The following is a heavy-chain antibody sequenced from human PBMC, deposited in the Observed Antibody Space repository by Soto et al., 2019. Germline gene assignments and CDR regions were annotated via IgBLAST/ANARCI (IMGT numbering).Heavy chain of an antibody. CDR3: ARIIGGYYFIDY. CDR2: INPSGGST. J-gene: IGHJ4*02. V-gene: IGHV1-46*01. D-gene: IGHD2-15*01. Sequence: QVQLVQSGAEVKKPGASVKVSCKASGYTFTSYYMHWVRQAPGQGLEWMGIINPSGGSTSYAQKFQVRVTMTRDTSTSTVYMELSSLRSEDTAVYYCARIIGGYYFIDYWGQGTLVAVSS. CDR1: GYTFTSYY.